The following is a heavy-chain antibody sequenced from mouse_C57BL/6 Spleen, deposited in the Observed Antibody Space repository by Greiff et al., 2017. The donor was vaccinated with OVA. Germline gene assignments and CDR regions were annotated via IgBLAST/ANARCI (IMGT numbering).Heavy chain of an antibody. V-gene: IGHV1-82*01. CDR2: IYPGDGDT. CDR3: ARGDYYGSSYFDY. J-gene: IGHJ2*01. D-gene: IGHD1-1*01. Sequence: VQGVESGPELVKPGASVKISCKASGYAFSSSWMNWVKQRPGKGLEWIGRIYPGDGDTNYNGQFKGKATLTADKYSSTAYMQLSSLTSEDSAVYFCARGDYYGSSYFDYWGQGTTLTVSS. CDR1: GYAFSSSW.